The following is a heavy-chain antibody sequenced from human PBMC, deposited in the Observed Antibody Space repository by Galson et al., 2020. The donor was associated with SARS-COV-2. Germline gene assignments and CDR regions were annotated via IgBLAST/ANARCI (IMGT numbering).Heavy chain of an antibody. CDR1: GFTFSSYA. Sequence: GGSLRLSCAASGFTFSSYAMSWVRQAPGKGLDWVSTISGGGSTTYYASSVKGRFTISRDYSKNTLFLQMNSLRAEDTAVYYCATYLGTTWRACDYWGQGTLVTVSS. CDR3: ATYLGTTWRACDY. J-gene: IGHJ4*02. D-gene: IGHD7-27*01. V-gene: IGHV3-23*01. CDR2: ISGGGSTT.